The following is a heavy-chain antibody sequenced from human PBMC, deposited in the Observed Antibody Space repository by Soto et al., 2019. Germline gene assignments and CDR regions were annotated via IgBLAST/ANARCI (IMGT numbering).Heavy chain of an antibody. Sequence: QVQLLESGPGLVKPSETLALTCNVSGSPINGFFWSWVRQPAGKGLEWIGRIYASGTTDFNPYLKSRVRMSVDVSKPQVFLTLTAVSAADTAVYYFVRDGSKTLRECFDPWGGGLSVTVSS. V-gene: IGHV4-4*07. J-gene: IGHJ5*02. CDR2: IYASGTT. D-gene: IGHD3-16*01. CDR1: GSPINGFF. CDR3: VRDGSKTLRECFDP.